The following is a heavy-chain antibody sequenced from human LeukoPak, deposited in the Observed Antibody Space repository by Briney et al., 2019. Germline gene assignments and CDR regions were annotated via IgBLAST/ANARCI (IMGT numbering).Heavy chain of an antibody. CDR2: ISVRSNYI. Sequence: SGGSLRLSCVASGYTFSSYSTNWVRQAPGKGLEWVSSISVRSNYIYYADSVRGRFSISRDDARDSLYLQMNSLRAEDTAVYYCVRLRRNSDTSGFYYYYDFWGQGTLVTVSS. V-gene: IGHV3-21*01. CDR1: GYTFSSYS. J-gene: IGHJ4*02. CDR3: VRLRRNSDTSGFYYYYDF. D-gene: IGHD3-22*01.